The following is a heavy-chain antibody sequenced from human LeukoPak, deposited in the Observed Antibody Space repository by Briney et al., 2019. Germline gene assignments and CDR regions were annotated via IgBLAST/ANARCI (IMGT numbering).Heavy chain of an antibody. Sequence: GSLRLSCAASGFTFSNYSMSWVRQTPGKGLEWVAGTSGSGGSTYYADSVKGRFTISRDNSKNALYLQMNSLRAEDTALYYCAKGTYSSTWYAFDVWGQGTRVIVSP. D-gene: IGHD6-13*01. J-gene: IGHJ3*01. CDR2: TSGSGGST. V-gene: IGHV3-23*01. CDR3: AKGTYSSTWYAFDV. CDR1: GFTFSNYS.